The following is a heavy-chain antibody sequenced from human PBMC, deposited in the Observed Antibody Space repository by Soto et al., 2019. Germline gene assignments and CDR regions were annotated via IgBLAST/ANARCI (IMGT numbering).Heavy chain of an antibody. J-gene: IGHJ6*03. V-gene: IGHV1-18*01. CDR1: GYTFTNYG. D-gene: IGHD2-2*01. CDR2: ISAYNGNT. CDR3: ARDCSSTSCYYYYYYYYMDV. Sequence: ASVKVSCKASGYTFTNYGISWVRQAPGQGLEWMGWISAYNGNTNYAQKLQGRVTMTTDTSTSTAYMELRSLRSDDTAVYYCARDCSSTSCYYYYYYYYMDVWGKGTTVTVSS.